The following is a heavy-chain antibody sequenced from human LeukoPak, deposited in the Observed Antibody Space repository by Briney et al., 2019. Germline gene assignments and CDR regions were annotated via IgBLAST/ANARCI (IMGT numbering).Heavy chain of an antibody. CDR2: ISLSSTYT. V-gene: IGHV3-11*06. D-gene: IGHD3-10*01. CDR3: ARDGWFGELDKDHFDY. CDR1: GFTFSDYH. Sequence: EGSLRLSCAASGFTFSDYHMSWIRQAPGKGLEWVSYISLSSTYTNYADSVKGRFTISRDNAKNLLYLQMNSLRAEDTAVYYCARDGWFGELDKDHFDYWGQGTLVTVSS. J-gene: IGHJ4*02.